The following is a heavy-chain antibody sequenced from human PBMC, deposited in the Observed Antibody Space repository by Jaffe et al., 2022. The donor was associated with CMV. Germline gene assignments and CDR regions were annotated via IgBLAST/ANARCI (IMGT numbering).Heavy chain of an antibody. CDR3: ARWTLGDCSSTSCPSREWYFDY. J-gene: IGHJ4*02. D-gene: IGHD2-2*01. CDR1: GDSVSSNSAA. CDR2: TYYRSKWYN. Sequence: QVQLQQSGPGLVKPSQTLSLTCAISGDSVSSNSAAWNWIRQSPSRGLEWLGRTYYRSKWYNDYAVSVKSRITINPDTSKNQFSLQLNSVTPEDTAVYYCARWTLGDCSSTSCPSREWYFDYWGQGTLVTVSS. V-gene: IGHV6-1*01.